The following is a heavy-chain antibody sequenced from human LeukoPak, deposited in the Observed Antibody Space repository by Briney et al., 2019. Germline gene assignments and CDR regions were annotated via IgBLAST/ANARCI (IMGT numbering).Heavy chain of an antibody. CDR2: IYYSGNT. V-gene: IGHV4-39*07. J-gene: IGHJ5*02. Sequence: PSETLSLTCTVSGGSITTTTYYWGWIRQPPGKGLEWIGSIYYSGNTYYNPSLKSRVTISLDTSKNQFSLKLSSVTAADTAVYYCARDMSYYGSGSYTSGTNWFDPWGQGTLVTVSS. CDR3: ARDMSYYGSGSYTSGTNWFDP. D-gene: IGHD3-10*01. CDR1: GGSITTTTYY.